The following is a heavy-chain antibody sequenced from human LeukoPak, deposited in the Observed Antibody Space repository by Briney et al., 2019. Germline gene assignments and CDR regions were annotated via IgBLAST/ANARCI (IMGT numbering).Heavy chain of an antibody. D-gene: IGHD6-19*01. CDR3: ANFAYSSGWYYFDY. CDR2: ISGIGGST. V-gene: IGHV3-23*01. Sequence: GGCLRLSCAASGFTFSSYATSWGCQAPRKGLEWVSAISGIGGSTYYADSVKGRFTISRDNSKNTLYLQMNSLRAEDTAVYYCANFAYSSGWYYFDYWGQGTLVTVSS. J-gene: IGHJ4*02. CDR1: GFTFSSYA.